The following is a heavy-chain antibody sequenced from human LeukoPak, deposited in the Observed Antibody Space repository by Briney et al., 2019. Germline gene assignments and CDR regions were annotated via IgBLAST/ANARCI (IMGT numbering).Heavy chain of an antibody. V-gene: IGHV1-69*04. J-gene: IGHJ4*02. CDR3: AGDSRPGDNLFDY. CDR2: IIPILGIA. CDR1: GGTFSSYA. Sequence: SVKVSCKASGGTFSSYAISWVRQAPGQGLEWMGRIIPILGIANYAQKFQGRVTITADKSTSTAYMELSSLRSEDTAVYYCAGDSRPGDNLFDYWGQGTLVTVSS. D-gene: IGHD1-14*01.